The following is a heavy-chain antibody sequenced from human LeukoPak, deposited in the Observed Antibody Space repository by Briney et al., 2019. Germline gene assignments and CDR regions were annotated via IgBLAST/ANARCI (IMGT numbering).Heavy chain of an antibody. J-gene: IGHJ4*02. V-gene: IGHV3-23*01. CDR1: GFTFSNSA. CDR2: ISWSGDKI. D-gene: IGHD6-6*01. CDR3: AKDRISGQGGAARILDY. Sequence: GGSLRLSCAASGFTFSNSAMTWVRQAPGKGLEWVSAISWSGDKIHYADSVKGRFTISRDNSKNTLYLKMNSLRVEDTAIYYCAKDRISGQGGAARILDYWGQGILVTVSS.